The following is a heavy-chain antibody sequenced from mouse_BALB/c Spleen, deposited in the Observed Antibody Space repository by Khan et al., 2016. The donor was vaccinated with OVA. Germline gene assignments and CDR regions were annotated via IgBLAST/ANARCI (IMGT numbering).Heavy chain of an antibody. D-gene: IGHD1-1*01. V-gene: IGHV3-2*02. Sequence: EVQLQESGPGLVKPSQSLSLTCTVTGYSITSSYAWNWIRQFPGNKLEWMGYISYSGGTSYNPSLKSRISITRDTSKNQFFLQLNSVTTEDTATYYCARGNYYGYYFDYWGQGTTLTVSS. CDR2: ISYSGGT. CDR1: GYSITSSYA. J-gene: IGHJ2*01. CDR3: ARGNYYGYYFDY.